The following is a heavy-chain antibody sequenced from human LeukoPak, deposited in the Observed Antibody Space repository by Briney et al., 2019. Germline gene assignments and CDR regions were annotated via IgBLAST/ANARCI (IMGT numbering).Heavy chain of an antibody. CDR1: GFTFDDYG. Sequence: GGSLRLSCAASGFTFDDYGMSWVRQAPGKGLEWVSGINWNGGSPGYEDSVKGRFTISRDNAKKSLYLQMNSLRGEDTALYYCAREYAALGFDIWGQGTMVTVSS. J-gene: IGHJ3*02. CDR2: INWNGGSP. D-gene: IGHD7-27*01. V-gene: IGHV3-20*04. CDR3: AREYAALGFDI.